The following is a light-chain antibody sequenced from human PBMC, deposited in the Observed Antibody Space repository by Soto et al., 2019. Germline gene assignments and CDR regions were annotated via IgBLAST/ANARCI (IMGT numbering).Light chain of an antibody. CDR2: GAA. V-gene: IGKV3-15*01. CDR1: QSVNTN. J-gene: IGKJ4*01. CDR3: QMYNNWVGT. Sequence: EIVMTQSPATLSVSPGDRATLSCRATQSVNTNLAWYQQKPGQAPRLLIYGAATRATGIPARFSGSGSGTDFTLTINSLQSEDFAVYYCQMYNNWVGTFGGGTKVDIK.